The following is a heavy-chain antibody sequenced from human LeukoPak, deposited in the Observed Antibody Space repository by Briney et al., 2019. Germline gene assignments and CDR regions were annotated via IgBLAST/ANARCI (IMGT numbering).Heavy chain of an antibody. D-gene: IGHD3-10*01. Sequence: ASVKVSCKASGYTFINNWMHWVRQAPGQGLEGIGLINPTGTGTLCAQKFQGRVTMTRDMSTSTDYMELSSLRSEDTAVYYCARDNSVGDIAWWFDPWGQGTLVTVSS. CDR2: INPTGTGT. J-gene: IGHJ5*02. CDR3: ARDNSVGDIAWWFDP. CDR1: GYTFINNW. V-gene: IGHV1-46*01.